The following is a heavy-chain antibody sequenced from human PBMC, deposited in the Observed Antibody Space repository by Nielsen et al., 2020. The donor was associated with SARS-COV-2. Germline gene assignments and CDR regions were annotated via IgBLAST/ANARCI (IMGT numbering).Heavy chain of an antibody. Sequence: GESLKISCAASGFTFSSYGMHWVRQAPGKGLEWVAVISYDGSNKYYADSVKGRFTISRDNSKNTLYLQMNSLRAEDTAVYYCAREGRGDFWSGYYTYYYYYMDVWGKGTTVTVSS. D-gene: IGHD3-3*01. CDR1: GFTFSSYG. CDR2: ISYDGSNK. J-gene: IGHJ6*03. CDR3: AREGRGDFWSGYYTYYYYYMDV. V-gene: IGHV3-30*03.